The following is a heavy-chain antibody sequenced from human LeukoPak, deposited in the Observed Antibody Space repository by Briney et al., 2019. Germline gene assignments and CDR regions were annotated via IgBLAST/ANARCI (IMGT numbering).Heavy chain of an antibody. CDR2: IRYDGSSK. CDR3: ARSVWVATNYFDS. CDR1: GFTISSHG. J-gene: IGHJ4*02. Sequence: PGGSLRLSCAGSGFTISSHGMHWVRQAPGKGLEWVAFIRYDGSSKNYVDSVKGRFTISRDNSENTLYLQMNSLRVEDTAVYYCARSVWVATNYFDSWGQGTLVTVSS. D-gene: IGHD5-12*01. V-gene: IGHV3-30*02.